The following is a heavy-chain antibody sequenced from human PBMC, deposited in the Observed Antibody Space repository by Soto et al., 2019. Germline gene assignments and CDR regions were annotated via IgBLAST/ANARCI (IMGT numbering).Heavy chain of an antibody. Sequence: ASVKVSCKXSGYTFTGYYIHWVRQAPGQGLEWMGWINPNSGGTNSAQKFQGRVTMTRDTSISTAYMELNRLKSDDTAVYYCARDRLTIFGVVRRYYYYGMDVWGQGTTVTVSS. D-gene: IGHD3-3*01. V-gene: IGHV1-2*02. CDR1: GYTFTGYY. J-gene: IGHJ6*02. CDR2: INPNSGGT. CDR3: ARDRLTIFGVVRRYYYYGMDV.